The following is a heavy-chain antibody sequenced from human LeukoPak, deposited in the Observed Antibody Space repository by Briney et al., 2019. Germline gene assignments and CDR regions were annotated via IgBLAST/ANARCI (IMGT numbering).Heavy chain of an antibody. CDR3: ARGPSQIMENYMDV. V-gene: IGHV4-59*01. CDR2: IYYSGST. J-gene: IGHJ6*03. CDR1: GGSISSYY. D-gene: IGHD3-16*01. Sequence: SETLSLTCTVPGGSISSYYWSWIRQPPGKGLEWIGYIYYSGSTNYNPSLKSRVTISVDTSKNQFSLKLSSVTAADTAVYYCARGPSQIMENYMDVWGKGTTVTVSS.